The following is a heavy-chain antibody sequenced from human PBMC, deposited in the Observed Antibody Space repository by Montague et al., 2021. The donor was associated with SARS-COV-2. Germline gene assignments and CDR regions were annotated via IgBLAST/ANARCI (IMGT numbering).Heavy chain of an antibody. D-gene: IGHD3-10*01. CDR1: GFTFSKYG. Sequence: SLRLSCAASGFTFSKYGMHWVRQAPGKGLEWVAVIWYDGTNEYYIDSVXGRFTISRDNSKNTLYLQMSSLRAEDTALYFCARSSGFGELLYSDYWGRGTLVSVSS. J-gene: IGHJ4*02. V-gene: IGHV3-33*01. CDR3: ARSSGFGELLYSDY. CDR2: IWYDGTNE.